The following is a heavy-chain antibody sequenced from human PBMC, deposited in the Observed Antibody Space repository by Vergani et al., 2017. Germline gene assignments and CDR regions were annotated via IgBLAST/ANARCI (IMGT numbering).Heavy chain of an antibody. CDR1: GGSITYGAFY. D-gene: IGHD6-19*01. V-gene: IGHV4-39*01. CDR3: ARCFRDEGMIYGWTVENWFDP. J-gene: IGHJ5*02. Sequence: QLQLQESGPGLVKPSETLSLTCTVSGGSITYGAFYWGWIRQSPGKGLEGIGSIYYSENKFYNPSLESPVTLSIDTTKNQFSLKLKSVTAADTAVYYCARCFRDEGMIYGWTVENWFDPWGQGTLVTVSS. CDR2: IYYSENK.